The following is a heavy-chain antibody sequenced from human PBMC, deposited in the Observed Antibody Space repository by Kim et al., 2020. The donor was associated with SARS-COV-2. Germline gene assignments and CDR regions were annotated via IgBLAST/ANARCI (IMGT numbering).Heavy chain of an antibody. D-gene: IGHD3-22*01. CDR1: GGSISSYY. V-gene: IGHV4-59*01. Sequence: SETLSLTCTVSGGSISSYYWSWIRQPPGKGLEWIGYIYYSGSTNYNPSLKSRVTISVDTSKNQFSLKLSSVTAADTAVYYCAREGGHYYDSSGYYYGGDYFDYWGQGTLVTVSS. CDR2: IYYSGST. CDR3: AREGGHYYDSSGYYYGGDYFDY. J-gene: IGHJ4*02.